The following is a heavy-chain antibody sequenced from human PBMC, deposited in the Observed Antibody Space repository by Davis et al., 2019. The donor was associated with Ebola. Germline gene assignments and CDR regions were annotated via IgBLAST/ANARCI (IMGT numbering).Heavy chain of an antibody. V-gene: IGHV4-39*01. D-gene: IGHD3-10*01. Sequence: GSLRLSCTVSGGSISSSSYYWGWIRQPPGKGLEWIGSIYYSGSTYYNPSLKSRVTISVDTSKNQFSLKLSSVTAADTAVYYCARGTMVRGVIITPFDYWGQGTLVTVSS. CDR3: ARGTMVRGVIITPFDY. CDR2: IYYSGST. J-gene: IGHJ4*02. CDR1: GGSISSSSYY.